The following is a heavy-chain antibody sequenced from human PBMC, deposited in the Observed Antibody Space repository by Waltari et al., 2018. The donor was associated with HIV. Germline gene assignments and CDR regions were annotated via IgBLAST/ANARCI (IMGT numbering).Heavy chain of an antibody. CDR1: GFTFSCYA. CDR3: AKDIRTYYDSSGPLGY. D-gene: IGHD3-22*01. V-gene: IGHV3-23*01. J-gene: IGHJ4*02. Sequence: EVQLLESGGGLVQPGGSLSLSCAASGFTFSCYAMSWVRQGPGKGLQWVSCISGSGGSTYYADSVKGRFTISRDNSKNTLYLQMNSLRAEDTAVYYCAKDIRTYYDSSGPLGYWGQGTLVTVSS. CDR2: ISGSGGST.